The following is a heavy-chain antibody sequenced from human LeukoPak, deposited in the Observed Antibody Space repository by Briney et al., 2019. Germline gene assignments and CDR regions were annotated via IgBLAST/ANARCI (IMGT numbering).Heavy chain of an antibody. CDR3: ARHRNFFDY. V-gene: IGHV4-59*01. J-gene: IGHJ4*02. Sequence: KSSETLSLTCTVSGDSISSSYWSWIRQPPGKGLEWIGYIYYSGNTNYNPSLKSRVTISVDTSRNRFSLKLSSVIAADTAVYYCARHRNFFDYWGQGILVTVSS. CDR1: GDSISSSY. CDR2: IYYSGNT. D-gene: IGHD2/OR15-2a*01.